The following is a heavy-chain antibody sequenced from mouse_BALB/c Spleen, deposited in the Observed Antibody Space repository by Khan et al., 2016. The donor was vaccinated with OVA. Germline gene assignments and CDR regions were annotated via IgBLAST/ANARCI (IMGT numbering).Heavy chain of an antibody. CDR3: AKTGYAIDY. Sequence: QVQLKESGPGLVAPSQSLSITCTVSGFSLTSYGVHWVRQPPGKGLEWLGLIWAGGSTNYNSALMSRLSISKDDSKSQVFLKMNSLQTDDTAMYYCAKTGYAIDYWGQGTSVTVSS. V-gene: IGHV2-9*02. J-gene: IGHJ4*01. CDR2: IWAGGST. CDR1: GFSLTSYG. D-gene: IGHD4-1*01.